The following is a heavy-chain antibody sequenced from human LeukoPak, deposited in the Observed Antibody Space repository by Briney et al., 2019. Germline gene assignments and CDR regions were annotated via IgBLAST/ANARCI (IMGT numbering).Heavy chain of an antibody. CDR2: FGISGTI. V-gene: IGHV3-48*01. CDR1: GFTVNTYD. D-gene: IGHD5/OR15-5a*01. Sequence: GGSLRLSCAASGFTVNTYDMHWVRQAPGQGPEWIAYFGISGTIYYADSARGRFTISRDNARNSLFLQMNSLRIDDTAIYYCAGYGFYPYWGQGTPVTVSS. J-gene: IGHJ4*02. CDR3: AGYGFYPY.